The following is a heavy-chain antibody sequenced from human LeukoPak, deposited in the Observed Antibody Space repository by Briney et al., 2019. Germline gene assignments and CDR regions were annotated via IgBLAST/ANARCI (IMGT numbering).Heavy chain of an antibody. CDR1: EFTFSSYG. J-gene: IGHJ4*02. V-gene: IGHV3-33*01. D-gene: IGHD6-6*01. CDR2: IWCDGSNK. Sequence: GRSLRLSCAASEFTFSSYGMHWVRQAPGKGLEWVAVIWCDGSNKYYADSVKGRFTISRDNSKNTLYLQMNSLRAEDTAVYYCARERRVSSSSPLGYWGQGTLVTVSS. CDR3: ARERRVSSSSPLGY.